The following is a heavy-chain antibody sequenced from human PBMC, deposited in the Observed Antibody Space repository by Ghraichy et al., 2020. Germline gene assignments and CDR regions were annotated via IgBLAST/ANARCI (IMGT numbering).Heavy chain of an antibody. V-gene: IGHV4-4*02. D-gene: IGHD6-19*01. CDR2: IYHSGSS. CDR3: AGGTGLLYYGSSGFRGWFDP. CDR1: GYSITNSNW. J-gene: IGHJ5*02. Sequence: SQTLSLTCSVSGYSITNSNWWSWVRQSPGKGLEWIGEIYHSGSSNYNPSLESRVTISVDTSKNQLSLRLSSVTAADTAVYYCAGGTGLLYYGSSGFRGWFDPWGQGILVTVSS.